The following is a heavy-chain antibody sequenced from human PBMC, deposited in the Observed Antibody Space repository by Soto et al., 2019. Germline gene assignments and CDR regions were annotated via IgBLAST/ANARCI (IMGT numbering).Heavy chain of an antibody. D-gene: IGHD6-19*01. CDR1: GFSLSTSGVG. J-gene: IGHJ4*02. Sequence: QITLKESGPPLVKPTQTLTLTCTFSGFSLSTSGVGVGWIRQPPGKALEWLALIYWDDDKRYSPSLKSRLTITKDTSKNQVVLTMTNMDPVDTATYYCAHVLSRQWLGGGYFDYWGQGTLVTVSS. CDR3: AHVLSRQWLGGGYFDY. V-gene: IGHV2-5*02. CDR2: IYWDDDK.